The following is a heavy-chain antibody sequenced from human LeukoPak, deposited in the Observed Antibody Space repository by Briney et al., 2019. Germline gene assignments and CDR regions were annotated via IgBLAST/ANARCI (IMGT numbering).Heavy chain of an antibody. CDR3: ARASETTSLYYYYYMDV. D-gene: IGHD4-11*01. Sequence: VASVKVSCKASGYTFTSYDINWVRQATGQGLEWMGWMNPNSGNTGYAQKFQGRVTMTRNTSISTAYMELSSLRSVDTAVYYRARASETTSLYYYYYMDVWGKGTTVTVSS. V-gene: IGHV1-8*01. CDR1: GYTFTSYD. CDR2: MNPNSGNT. J-gene: IGHJ6*03.